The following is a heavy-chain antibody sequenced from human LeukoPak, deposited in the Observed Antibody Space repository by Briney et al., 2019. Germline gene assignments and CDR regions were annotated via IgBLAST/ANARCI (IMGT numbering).Heavy chain of an antibody. J-gene: IGHJ3*02. CDR3: ARWELLFLAFDI. CDR2: IYYSGST. V-gene: IGHV4-39*01. Sequence: PSETLSLTCTVSGGSISSSSYYWGWIRQPPGKGLEWIGSIYYSGSTYYNPSLKSRVTISVDTSKDQFSLKLSSATAADTAVYYCARWELLFLAFDIWGQGTMVTVSS. D-gene: IGHD1-26*01. CDR1: GGSISSSSYY.